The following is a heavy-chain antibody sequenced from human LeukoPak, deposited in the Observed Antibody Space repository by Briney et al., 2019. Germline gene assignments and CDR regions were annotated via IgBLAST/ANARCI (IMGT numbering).Heavy chain of an antibody. CDR3: ARGSWAAACRSGLFDP. Sequence: PSETLSLTCAVYGGSFSGYYWSWIRQPPGKGLEWIGEINHSGSTNYNPSLKSRVTISVDTSKNQFSLKLSSVTAADTAVYYCARGSWAAACRSGLFDPWGQGTLVTVSS. J-gene: IGHJ5*02. CDR2: INHSGST. D-gene: IGHD6-13*01. CDR1: GGSFSGYY. V-gene: IGHV4-34*01.